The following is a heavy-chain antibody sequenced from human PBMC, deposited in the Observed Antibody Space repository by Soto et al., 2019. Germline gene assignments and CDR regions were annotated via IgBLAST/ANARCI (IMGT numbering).Heavy chain of an antibody. J-gene: IGHJ4*02. CDR3: ARYYYDSSGYYPL. Sequence: QVQLVESGGGVVQPGRSLRLSCAASGFTFSSYGMHWVRQAPGKGREWVAVIWSDGSNKYYADSVKGRLTISIDNSKNALYLPMNSLRSESTAVYYCARYYYDSSGYYPLWGQGTLVSVSS. CDR2: IWSDGSNK. V-gene: IGHV3-33*01. CDR1: GFTFSSYG. D-gene: IGHD3-22*01.